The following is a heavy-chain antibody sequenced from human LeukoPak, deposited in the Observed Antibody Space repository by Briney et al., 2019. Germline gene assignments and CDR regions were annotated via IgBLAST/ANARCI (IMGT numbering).Heavy chain of an antibody. Sequence: GESLQISCKGSGSSFTSYWISWVRQLPGKGLEWMGRIDPSDSYTNYSPSFQGHVTISADKSISTAYLQWSSLKASDTAMYYCARQGTMVRSFGYWGQGTLVTVSS. V-gene: IGHV5-10-1*01. CDR3: ARQGTMVRSFGY. CDR2: IDPSDSYT. J-gene: IGHJ4*02. CDR1: GSSFTSYW. D-gene: IGHD3-10*01.